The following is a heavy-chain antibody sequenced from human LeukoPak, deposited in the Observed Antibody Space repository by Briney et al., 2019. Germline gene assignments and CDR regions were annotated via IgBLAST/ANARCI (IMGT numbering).Heavy chain of an antibody. V-gene: IGHV1-8*01. CDR1: GYTFTSYD. D-gene: IGHD3-3*01. CDR2: MNPNSGNT. CDR3: ARGRTMRRITIFGVVILEFDY. Sequence: GASVKVSSKASGYTFTSYDINRVRQPTGHGLEWMGWMNPNSGNTGYAQKFQGRLTMTRSTSISTAYMELSSLRSEDTAVYYCARGRTMRRITIFGVVILEFDYWGQGTLVTVSS. J-gene: IGHJ4*02.